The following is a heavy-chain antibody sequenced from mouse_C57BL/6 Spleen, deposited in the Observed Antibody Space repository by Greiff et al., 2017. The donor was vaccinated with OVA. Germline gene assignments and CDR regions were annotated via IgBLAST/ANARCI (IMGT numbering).Heavy chain of an antibody. CDR2: ISSGGSYT. V-gene: IGHV5-6*02. CDR1: GFTFSSYG. Sequence: DVMLVESGGDLVKPGGSLTLSCAASGFTFSSYGMSWVRQTPDKRLEWVATISSGGSYTYYPDSVKGRFTISRDNAKNTLYLQMSSLKSEDTAMYYCARQGPYYPFAYWGQGTLVTVSA. D-gene: IGHD1-1*01. J-gene: IGHJ3*01. CDR3: ARQGPYYPFAY.